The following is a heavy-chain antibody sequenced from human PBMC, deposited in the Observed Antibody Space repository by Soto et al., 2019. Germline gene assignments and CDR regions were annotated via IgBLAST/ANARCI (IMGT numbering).Heavy chain of an antibody. J-gene: IGHJ4*02. D-gene: IGHD3-16*01. CDR2: IFPDDSDT. Sequence: ESLKISCTASGYIIKNYWIGWVRQMPGQGLEWMGIIFPDDSDTRYSPSFQGHVTISVDKSISTAYVQWSSLKASDSAIYYCFRGGVTSRTFDYWGQGTLVTVSS. CDR3: FRGGVTSRTFDY. V-gene: IGHV5-51*01. CDR1: GYIIKNYW.